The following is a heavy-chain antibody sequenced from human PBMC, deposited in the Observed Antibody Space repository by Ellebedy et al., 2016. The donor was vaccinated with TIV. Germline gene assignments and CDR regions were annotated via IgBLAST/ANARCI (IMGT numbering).Heavy chain of an antibody. J-gene: IGHJ6*03. CDR2: IRSKAYGGTT. Sequence: GESLKISCAASGFTFSSYWMSWFRQAPGKGLEWVGFIRSKAYGGTTEYAASVKGRFTISRDDSKSIAYLQMNSLKTEDTAVYYCTTEHGYSSGWHRPGEFLYYYYYYMDVWGKGTTVTVSS. V-gene: IGHV3-49*03. CDR3: TTEHGYSSGWHRPGEFLYYYYYYMDV. CDR1: GFTFSSYW. D-gene: IGHD6-19*01.